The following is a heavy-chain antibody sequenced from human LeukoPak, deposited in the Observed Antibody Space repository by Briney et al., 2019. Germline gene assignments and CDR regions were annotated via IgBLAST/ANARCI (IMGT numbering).Heavy chain of an antibody. CDR3: AKDGSPYGDLNWFDP. CDR2: ISWNSGSI. Sequence: GGSLRLSCAASGFTFDDYAMHWVRRAPGKGLEWVSGISWNSGSIGYADSVKGRFTISRDNAKNSLYLQMNSLRAEDTALYYCAKDGSPYGDLNWFDPWGQGTLVTVSS. V-gene: IGHV3-9*01. CDR1: GFTFDDYA. D-gene: IGHD4-17*01. J-gene: IGHJ5*02.